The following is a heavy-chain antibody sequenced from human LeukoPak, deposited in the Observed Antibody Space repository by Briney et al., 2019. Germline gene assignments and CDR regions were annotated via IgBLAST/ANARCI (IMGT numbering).Heavy chain of an antibody. Sequence: GGSLRLSCAASGFTFDAYGMSGVRQAPGKGLEWGSGINWNGGSTGYADSVKGPFTISRDNAKNSLYLQMNSLRAEDTALYYCARATSPDYYDSSGGLNYWGQGTLVTVSS. CDR2: INWNGGST. CDR3: ARATSPDYYDSSGGLNY. D-gene: IGHD3-22*01. J-gene: IGHJ4*02. V-gene: IGHV3-20*04. CDR1: GFTFDAYG.